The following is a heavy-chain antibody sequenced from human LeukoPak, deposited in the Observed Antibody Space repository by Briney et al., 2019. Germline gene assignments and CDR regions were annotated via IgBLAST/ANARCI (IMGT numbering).Heavy chain of an antibody. CDR2: IYHSGST. J-gene: IGHJ6*03. CDR3: ARDSAPLYYDFWSGYFLGYMDV. Sequence: SETLSLTCAVSGGSISSSNWWSWVRQPPGEGLEWIGEIYHSGSTNYDPSLKSRVTISVDKSKNQFSLKLSSVTAADTAVYYCARDSAPLYYDFWSGYFLGYMDVWGKGTTVTVSS. D-gene: IGHD3-3*01. CDR1: GGSISSSNW. V-gene: IGHV4-4*02.